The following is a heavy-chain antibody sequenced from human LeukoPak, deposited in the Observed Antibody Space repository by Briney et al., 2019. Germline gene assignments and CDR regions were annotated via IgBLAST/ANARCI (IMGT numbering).Heavy chain of an antibody. J-gene: IGHJ4*02. CDR2: ISWNSGSI. CDR3: AKGHYYDSSGYVDY. CDR1: GFTFDDYA. V-gene: IGHV3-9*01. Sequence: GGSLRLSCAASGFTFDDYAMHWVRQAPGKGLEWVSGISWNSGSIGYADFVKGRFTISRDNAKNSLYLQMNSLRAEDTALYYCAKGHYYDSSGYVDYWGQGTLVTVSS. D-gene: IGHD3-22*01.